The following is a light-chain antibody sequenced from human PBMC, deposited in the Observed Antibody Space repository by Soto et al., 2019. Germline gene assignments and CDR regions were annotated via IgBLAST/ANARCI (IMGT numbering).Light chain of an antibody. Sequence: SVLTQPPSPSRSPGQSVTISCTGTRSEIGGYNYVSWYQQHPGKAPKLMIYEVTKRPSGVPDCFYGSKSGNTASLTVSGLQAEDEADYYCSSYAGINNLVFGTGTKVTVL. CDR3: SSYAGINNLV. CDR1: RSEIGGYNY. V-gene: IGLV2-8*01. CDR2: EVT. J-gene: IGLJ1*01.